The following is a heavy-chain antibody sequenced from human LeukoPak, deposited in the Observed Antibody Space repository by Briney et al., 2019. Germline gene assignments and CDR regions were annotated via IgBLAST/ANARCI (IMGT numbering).Heavy chain of an antibody. J-gene: IGHJ5*02. CDR2: INHGGST. CDR3: AILPRST. Sequence: PSETLSLTCVVSGGSISSNNWWSWVRQPPGKGLEWIGEINHGGSTNYNPSLKSRVTISVDTSKNQFSLKLSSVTAADTAVYYCAILPRSTWGQGTLVTVSS. CDR1: GGSISSNNW. V-gene: IGHV4-4*02.